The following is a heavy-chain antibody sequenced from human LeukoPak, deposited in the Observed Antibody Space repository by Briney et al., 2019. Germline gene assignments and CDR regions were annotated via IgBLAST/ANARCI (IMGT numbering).Heavy chain of an antibody. CDR3: ASLRSGPRYGMDV. Sequence: PGGSLRLSCAASGFTFSSYGMHWVRQAPGKGLQWVAIISYDGTSKYFADSVKGRFTISRDNSKNTLYLQMNSLRVEDTAVYYCASLRSGPRYGMDVWGQGTTVTVSS. CDR1: GFTFSSYG. V-gene: IGHV3-30*03. J-gene: IGHJ6*02. D-gene: IGHD3-3*01. CDR2: ISYDGTSK.